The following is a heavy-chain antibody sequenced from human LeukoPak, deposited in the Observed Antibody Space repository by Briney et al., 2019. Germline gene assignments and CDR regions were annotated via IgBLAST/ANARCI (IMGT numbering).Heavy chain of an antibody. CDR3: ARDLGPTYCGGDCSLMDV. Sequence: SETLSLTCTVSGGSISSSSYYWGWIRQPPGKGLEWIGSIYYSGSTYYNPSLKSRVTISVDTSKNQFSLKLSSVTAADTAVYYCARDLGPTYCGGDCSLMDVWGQGTTVTVSS. D-gene: IGHD2-21*02. CDR2: IYYSGST. J-gene: IGHJ6*02. V-gene: IGHV4-39*07. CDR1: GGSISSSSYY.